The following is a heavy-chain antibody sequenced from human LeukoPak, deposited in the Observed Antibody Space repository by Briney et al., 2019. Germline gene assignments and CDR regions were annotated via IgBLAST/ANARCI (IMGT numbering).Heavy chain of an antibody. J-gene: IGHJ4*02. CDR2: FNWNGGST. CDR1: GFTFWNYG. CDR3: ARAQTYGDSRLLLDY. D-gene: IGHD2-21*02. Sequence: GSLRLSCAASGFTFWNYGVSWVRQAPGKGLEWVSGFNWNGGSTGYADSVEGRFTISRDNAKNSQYLQMNSLRVEDTALYYCARAQTYGDSRLLLDYWGQGTLVTVSS. V-gene: IGHV3-20*04.